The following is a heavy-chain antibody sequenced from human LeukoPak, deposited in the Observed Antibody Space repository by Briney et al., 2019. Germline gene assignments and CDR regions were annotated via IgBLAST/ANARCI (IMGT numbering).Heavy chain of an antibody. Sequence: GGSLRLSCAASGFAFSSYAMHWVRQAPGKGLEWVAVISYDGSNKYYADSVKGRFTISRDNSKNTLYLQMNSLRAEDTAVYYCARDQSGNDYGDYVLGYWGQGTLVTVSS. D-gene: IGHD4-17*01. CDR1: GFAFSSYA. CDR2: ISYDGSNK. CDR3: ARDQSGNDYGDYVLGY. J-gene: IGHJ4*02. V-gene: IGHV3-30*04.